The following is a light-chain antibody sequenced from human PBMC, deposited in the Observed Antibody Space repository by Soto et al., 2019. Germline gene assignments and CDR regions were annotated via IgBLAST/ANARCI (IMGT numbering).Light chain of an antibody. J-gene: IGLJ3*02. CDR1: SSNIESNY. Sequence: QAVVTQPPSASGTPGQRVTISCSGSSSNIESNYVYWYQQFPGTAPKLLIQRNVQRPSGVPDRFSASKSGTSASLAISGLRSEDEADYYCAAWDFSLSGVVFGGGTQLTVL. CDR3: AAWDFSLSGVV. CDR2: RNV. V-gene: IGLV1-47*01.